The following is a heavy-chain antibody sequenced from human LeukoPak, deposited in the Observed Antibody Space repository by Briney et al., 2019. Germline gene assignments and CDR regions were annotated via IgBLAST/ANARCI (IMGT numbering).Heavy chain of an antibody. Sequence: QTLSLTCAISGDSVSSNSDDWDWIRQSPSRGLEWLGRTYYRSKWNNDYAVSGKSRITINPDTSKNHFSLRLNSVTPEDTAIYYCTSSIHSNYFHYWGQGTLVTVSS. CDR2: TYYRSKWNN. CDR3: TSSIHSNYFHY. J-gene: IGHJ4*02. D-gene: IGHD2/OR15-2a*01. CDR1: GDSVSSNSDD. V-gene: IGHV6-1*01.